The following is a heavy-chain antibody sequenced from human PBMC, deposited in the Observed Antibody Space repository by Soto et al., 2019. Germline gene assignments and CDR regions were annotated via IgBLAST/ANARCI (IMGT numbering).Heavy chain of an antibody. CDR3: ARDTSHYYDSSGYHY. CDR2: ISYDGSNK. D-gene: IGHD3-22*01. Sequence: SLRLSCAASGFTFSSYAMHWVRQAPGKGLEWVAVISYDGSNKYYADSVKGRFTISRDNSKNTLYLQMNSLRAEDTAVYYCARDTSHYYDSSGYHYWGQGTLVTVSS. V-gene: IGHV3-30-3*01. CDR1: GFTFSSYA. J-gene: IGHJ4*02.